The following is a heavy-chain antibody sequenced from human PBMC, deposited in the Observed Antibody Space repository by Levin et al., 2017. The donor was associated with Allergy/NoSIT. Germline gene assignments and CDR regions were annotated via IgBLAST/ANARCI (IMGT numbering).Heavy chain of an antibody. V-gene: IGHV1-18*01. D-gene: IGHD5-18*01. CDR3: AGPTGYSYGYYGMDV. Sequence: ASVKVSCKTSGYTFTSYAISWVRQAPGQGLEWMGWISTYNTNTNYAQKLQGRVTMTTDTSTTTAYMELRSLRSDDTAVYYCAGPTGYSYGYYGMDVWGQGTTVTVSS. CDR2: ISTYNTNT. CDR1: GYTFTSYA. J-gene: IGHJ6*02.